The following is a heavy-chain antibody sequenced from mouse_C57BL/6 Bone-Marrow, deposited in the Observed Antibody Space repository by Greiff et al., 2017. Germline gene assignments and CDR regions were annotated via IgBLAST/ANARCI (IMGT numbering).Heavy chain of an antibody. Sequence: QVQLQQSGAELARPGASVKLSCKASGYTFTSYGISWVKQRTGQGLEWIGEIYPRSGNTYYTEKFKGKATLTADNSSSTAYMELRSLTSEDSAVYFCARESIYYDYDGGGYWGQGTTLTVSS. V-gene: IGHV1-81*01. D-gene: IGHD2-4*01. CDR2: IYPRSGNT. CDR3: ARESIYYDYDGGGY. CDR1: GYTFTSYG. J-gene: IGHJ2*01.